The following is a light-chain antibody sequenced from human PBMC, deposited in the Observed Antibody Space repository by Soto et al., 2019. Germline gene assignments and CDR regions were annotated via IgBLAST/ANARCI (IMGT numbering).Light chain of an antibody. V-gene: IGKV1-33*01. Sequence: DIQTTRSLSHLSASVGARVTITWQASQDIRNYVNWYQQKPGKAPKLLIFDASNLETGVPSRFSGSGSGTDFTLTISCLQSEDFATYYCQQYYSYPITFGQGTKVDIK. J-gene: IGKJ1*01. CDR2: DAS. CDR1: QDIRNY. CDR3: QQYYSYPIT.